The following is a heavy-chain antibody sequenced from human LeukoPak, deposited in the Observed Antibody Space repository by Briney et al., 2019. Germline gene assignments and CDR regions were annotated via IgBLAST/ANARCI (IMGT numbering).Heavy chain of an antibody. CDR3: ARAIGARWELLGAFDF. D-gene: IGHD1-26*01. V-gene: IGHV3-21*01. CDR2: ISSSSSYI. CDR1: GFTFSSYW. J-gene: IGHJ3*01. Sequence: PGGSLRLSCAASGFTFSSYWMSWVRQAPGKGLEWVSSISSSSSYIYYADSVKGRFIISRDNAKNSLYLQMNSLRAEDTAVYYCARAIGARWELLGAFDFWGQGTMVTVSS.